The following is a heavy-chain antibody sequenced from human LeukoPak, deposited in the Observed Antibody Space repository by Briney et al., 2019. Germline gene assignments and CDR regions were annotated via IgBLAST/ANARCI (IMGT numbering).Heavy chain of an antibody. J-gene: IGHJ4*02. D-gene: IGHD4-17*01. V-gene: IGHV4-39*07. CDR1: GGSISSSSYY. Sequence: PSETLSLTCTVSGGSISSSSYYWGWIRQPPGKGLEWIGSIYYSGSTYYNPSLKSRVTISVDTSKNQFSLKLSSVTAADTAVYYCARDWDGYGDPRFDYWGQGTLVTVSS. CDR2: IYYSGST. CDR3: ARDWDGYGDPRFDY.